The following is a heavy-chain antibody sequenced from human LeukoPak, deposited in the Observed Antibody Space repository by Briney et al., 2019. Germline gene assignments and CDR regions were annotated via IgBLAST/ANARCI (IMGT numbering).Heavy chain of an antibody. J-gene: IGHJ6*02. CDR3: AKEYYYDSSGYSHVSYYYGMDV. V-gene: IGHV3-30*02. CDR2: IWYDGSNK. CDR1: GFTFSSYG. D-gene: IGHD3-22*01. Sequence: HPGGSLRLSCAASGFTFSSYGMHWVRQAPGKGLEWVAVIWYDGSNKYYADSVKGRFTISRDNSKNTLYLQMNSLRAEDTAVYYCAKEYYYDSSGYSHVSYYYGMDVWGQGTTVTVSS.